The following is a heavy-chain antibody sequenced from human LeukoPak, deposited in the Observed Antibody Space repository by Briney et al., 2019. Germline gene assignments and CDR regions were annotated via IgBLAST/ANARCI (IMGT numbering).Heavy chain of an antibody. Sequence: SETLSLTCAVYGGSFSGYYWSWIRQPPGKGLEWIGEINHSGSTNYNPSLKSRVTISVDTSKNQFSLKLSSVTAADTAVYYRARDYDYSLYDYWGQGTLVTVSS. V-gene: IGHV4-34*01. J-gene: IGHJ4*02. CDR3: ARDYDYSLYDY. CDR1: GGSFSGYY. D-gene: IGHD5-12*01. CDR2: INHSGST.